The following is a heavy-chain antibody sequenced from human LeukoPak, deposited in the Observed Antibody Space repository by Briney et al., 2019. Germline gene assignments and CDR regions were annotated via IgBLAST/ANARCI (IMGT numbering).Heavy chain of an antibody. V-gene: IGHV4-34*01. CDR3: ARDSSSGWYSKVDY. Sequence: XETLSLTCAVYGGSFSGYYWSWIRQPPGKGLEWIGEINHSGSTNYNPSLKSRVTISVDTSKNQFSLKLSSVTAADTAVYYCARDSSSGWYSKVDYWGQGTLVTVSS. CDR1: GGSFSGYY. D-gene: IGHD6-19*01. J-gene: IGHJ4*02. CDR2: INHSGST.